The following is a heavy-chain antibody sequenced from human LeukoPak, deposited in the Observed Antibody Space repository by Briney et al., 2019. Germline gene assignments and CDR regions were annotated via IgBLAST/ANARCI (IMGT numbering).Heavy chain of an antibody. CDR3: ARLDGGNSEDY. V-gene: IGHV4-39*01. D-gene: IGHD4-23*01. J-gene: IGHJ3*01. CDR2: LSYSGST. CDR1: GASISSSDYYY. Sequence: SETLSLTCTVSGASISSSDYYYWGWIRQPPGKGLEWIGSLSYSGSTYYNPSLKSRVTISVDTSKNQFSLKLSSVTAPDTAVYYCARLDGGNSEDYWGQGTMVTVSS.